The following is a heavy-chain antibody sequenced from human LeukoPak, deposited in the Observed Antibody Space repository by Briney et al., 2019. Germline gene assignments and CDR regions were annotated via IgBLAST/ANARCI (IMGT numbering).Heavy chain of an antibody. V-gene: IGHV1-2*02. CDR2: INPNSGGT. CDR1: GYTFTGYY. CDR3: ARDRDIAVAGIDY. D-gene: IGHD6-19*01. Sequence: ASVKVSCKASGYTFTGYYMHWVRQAPGQGLEWMGWINPNSGGTNYAQKFQGRVTMTRDTSISTAYMELSRLRSDDTAVYYCARDRDIAVAGIDYWGQGTLDTVSS. J-gene: IGHJ4*02.